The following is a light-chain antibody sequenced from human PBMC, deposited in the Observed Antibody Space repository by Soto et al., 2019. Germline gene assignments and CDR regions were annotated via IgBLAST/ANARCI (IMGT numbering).Light chain of an antibody. CDR2: DVT. CDR1: SSDVGRYEY. V-gene: IGLV2-11*01. CDR3: CSYAGGYTHVV. Sequence: QSALTQPRSVYGSPGQSVTISCTGTSSDVGRYEYVSWYQQHPGKAPKLMIYDVTKRPSGVPDRFSGSKSGNTASLTISGLQAEDEADYYCCSYAGGYTHVVFCGGTTLTVL. J-gene: IGLJ2*01.